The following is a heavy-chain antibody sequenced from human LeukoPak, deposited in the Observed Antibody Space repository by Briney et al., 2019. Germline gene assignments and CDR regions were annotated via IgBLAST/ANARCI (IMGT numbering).Heavy chain of an antibody. Sequence: ASVKVSCKASEYTFTTYYIHWVRQAPGQGLEWMGIINPSGGSTTYATKLQGRVTMTTDTSTSTAYMALRNLRSDDTPVYYCATDLRGHFWSGYTLRPDAFDIWGQGTMVTVSS. V-gene: IGHV1-46*01. CDR2: INPSGGST. D-gene: IGHD3-3*02. CDR3: ATDLRGHFWSGYTLRPDAFDI. CDR1: EYTFTTYY. J-gene: IGHJ3*02.